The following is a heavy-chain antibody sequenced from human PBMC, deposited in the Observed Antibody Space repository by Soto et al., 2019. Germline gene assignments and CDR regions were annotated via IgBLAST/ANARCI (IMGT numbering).Heavy chain of an antibody. CDR1: CGSISSYY. V-gene: IGHV4-59*01. CDR2: IYYSGST. Sequence: SETLSLTCTVSCGSISSYYWSWIRQPPGKGLEWIGYIYYSGSTNYNPSLKSRVTISVDTSKNQFSLKLSSVTAADTAVYYCASAYGSGSYIDYWGQGTLVTVS. J-gene: IGHJ4*02. CDR3: ASAYGSGSYIDY. D-gene: IGHD3-10*01.